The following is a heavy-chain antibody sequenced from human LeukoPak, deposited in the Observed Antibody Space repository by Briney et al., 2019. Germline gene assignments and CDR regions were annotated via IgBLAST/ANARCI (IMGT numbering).Heavy chain of an antibody. CDR2: IWYDGSNK. J-gene: IGHJ4*02. D-gene: IGHD3-22*01. Sequence: PGRSLRLSCAASGFTFSDYGMHWVRQAPGKGLEGVAVIWYDGSNKYYAGSVKGRFTISKDNSRNTLYLQMNSLRAEDTAVYYCVRELPPVVQYYFDYWGPGTLVTVSS. V-gene: IGHV3-33*01. CDR3: VRELPPVVQYYFDY. CDR1: GFTFSDYG.